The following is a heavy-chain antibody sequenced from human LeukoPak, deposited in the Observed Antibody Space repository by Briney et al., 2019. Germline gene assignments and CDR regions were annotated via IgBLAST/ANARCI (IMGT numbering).Heavy chain of an antibody. D-gene: IGHD4-17*01. V-gene: IGHV4-4*08. CDR3: ARETTVTPHWFDP. CDR1: SGSISSYY. Sequence: SETLSLTCTVSSGSISSYYWSWIRQPPGKGLEWLGYIYSSGSINFNPSLKSRLTMSVDTSKNQFSLKLSSVTAADTAVYYCARETTVTPHWFDPWGQGTLVTVSS. J-gene: IGHJ5*02. CDR2: IYSSGSI.